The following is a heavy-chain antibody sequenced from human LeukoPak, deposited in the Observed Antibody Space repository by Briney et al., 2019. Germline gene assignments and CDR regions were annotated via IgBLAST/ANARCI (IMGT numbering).Heavy chain of an antibody. CDR2: IYYSGST. CDR3: ASAYYYDSSGYYTRGNGFDY. Sequence: SETLSLTCTVSGGSISSGGYYWSWIRQHPGKGLEWLGYIYYSGSTYYNPSLKSRVTISVDTSKNQFSLKLSSVTAADTAVYYCASAYYYDSSGYYTRGNGFDYWGQGTLVTVSS. CDR1: GGSISSGGYY. V-gene: IGHV4-31*03. D-gene: IGHD3-22*01. J-gene: IGHJ4*02.